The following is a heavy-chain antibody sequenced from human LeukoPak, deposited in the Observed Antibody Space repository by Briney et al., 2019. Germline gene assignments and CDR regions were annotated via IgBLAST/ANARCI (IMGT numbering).Heavy chain of an antibody. CDR2: IYYSGST. CDR3: ARDTGIAAAGTGDPYPN. Sequence: SETLSLTCTVSGGSISSYYWSWLRQPPGKGLEWIGYIYYSGSTNYNPSLKSRVTISVDTSKNQFSLKLSSVTAADTAVYYCARDTGIAAAGTGDPYPNWGQGTLVTVSS. J-gene: IGHJ4*02. CDR1: GGSISSYY. D-gene: IGHD6-13*01. V-gene: IGHV4-59*01.